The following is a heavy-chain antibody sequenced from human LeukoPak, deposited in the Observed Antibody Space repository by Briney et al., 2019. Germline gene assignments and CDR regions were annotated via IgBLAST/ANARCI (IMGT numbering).Heavy chain of an antibody. J-gene: IGHJ4*02. CDR3: AKDLTSGDYVT. CDR2: ISGSGGST. V-gene: IGHV3-23*01. CDR1: GFTISSYW. Sequence: GGSLRLSCGATGFTISSYWMHWVRQAPGKGLEWVSAISGSGGSTYYADSVKGRFTISRDNSKNTLYLQMNSLRAEDTAVYYCAKDLTSGDYVTWGQGTLVTVSS. D-gene: IGHD4-17*01.